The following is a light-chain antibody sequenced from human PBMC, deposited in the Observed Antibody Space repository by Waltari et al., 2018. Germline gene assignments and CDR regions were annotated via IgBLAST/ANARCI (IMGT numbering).Light chain of an antibody. CDR3: LQYNHWPPWT. CDR1: QSVGSK. Sequence: EIEMTQSPATLSVSPGERATLSCRASQSVGSKLAWYQQKPGQAPRLLIYDAYTRATGIPARFTGSRSGTEFTLTISSLQSEDFAVYHCLQYNHWPPWTFDQGTKVEIK. CDR2: DAY. J-gene: IGKJ1*01. V-gene: IGKV3-15*01.